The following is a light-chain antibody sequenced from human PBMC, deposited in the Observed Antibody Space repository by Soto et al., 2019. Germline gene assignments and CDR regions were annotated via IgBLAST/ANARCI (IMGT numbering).Light chain of an antibody. CDR2: DVS. CDR1: SSDVGGYNH. Sequence: QSALTQPASVSGSPGQSITISCTGTSSDVGGYNHVSWYQQYPGKAPKLMIYDVSSRPSGVSNRFSGSKSGNTASLTISGLQAEDEADYYCSSYTSSSTLGGVFGTGTKLTVL. J-gene: IGLJ1*01. CDR3: SSYTSSSTLGGV. V-gene: IGLV2-14*01.